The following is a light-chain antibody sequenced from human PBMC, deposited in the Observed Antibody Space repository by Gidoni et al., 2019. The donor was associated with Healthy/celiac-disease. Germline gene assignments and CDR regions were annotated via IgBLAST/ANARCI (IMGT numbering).Light chain of an antibody. CDR1: QSISSW. CDR3: QQYNSYGYT. Sequence: DIQITQSPSTLSASVGDRVTITCRASQSISSWLAWYPQKPGKAPKLLIYDSSSLESGVPSRFSGSGSGTEFTLTISSLQPDDLATYYCQQYNSYGYTFGQGTKLEIK. J-gene: IGKJ2*01. CDR2: DSS. V-gene: IGKV1-5*01.